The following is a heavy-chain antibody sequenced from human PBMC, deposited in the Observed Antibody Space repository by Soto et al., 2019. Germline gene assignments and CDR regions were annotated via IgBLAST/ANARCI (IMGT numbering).Heavy chain of an antibody. V-gene: IGHV1-18*01. CDR1: GYTFTSYG. J-gene: IGHJ5*02. D-gene: IGHD4-17*01. Sequence: ASVKVSCKASGYTFTSYGISWVRQAPGQGLEWMGWISAYNGNTNYAQKLQARGTMTTDTSTSTAYMELRRLRSDDTAVYYCARDRDTVCAHNWFDPWGQRTLVTVSS. CDR3: ARDRDTVCAHNWFDP. CDR2: ISAYNGNT.